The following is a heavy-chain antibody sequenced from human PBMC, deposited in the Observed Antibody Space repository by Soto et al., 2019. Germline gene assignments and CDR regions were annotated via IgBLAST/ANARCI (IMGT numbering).Heavy chain of an antibody. CDR2: IYYSRST. V-gene: IGHV4-39*01. J-gene: IGHJ6*02. D-gene: IGHD2-15*01. CDR1: GGSVISPNSY. Sequence: PSETLSLTCTVSGGSVISPNSYWGWIRRAPGKELEWLGNIYYSRSTYYIPSLESRLTISADTSKNQFSLRLTSVTAADTAVYYCARGSCSGGACEGAVDVSGRGTKVTVSS. CDR3: ARGSCSGGACEGAVDV.